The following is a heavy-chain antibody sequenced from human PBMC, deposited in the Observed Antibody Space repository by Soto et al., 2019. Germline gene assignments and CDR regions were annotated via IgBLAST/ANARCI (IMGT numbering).Heavy chain of an antibody. CDR1: GGTFSSYA. CDR3: ARKYRAYDSSGYYSWRWFDP. D-gene: IGHD3-22*01. V-gene: IGHV1-69*05. CDR2: IIPIFGTA. J-gene: IGHJ5*02. Sequence: ASVKVSCKASGGTFSSYAISWVRQAPGQGLEWMGGIIPIFGTASYAQKFQGRVTMTRDTSTSTVYMELSSLRSEDTAVYYCARKYRAYDSSGYYSWRWFDPWGQGTLVTVSS.